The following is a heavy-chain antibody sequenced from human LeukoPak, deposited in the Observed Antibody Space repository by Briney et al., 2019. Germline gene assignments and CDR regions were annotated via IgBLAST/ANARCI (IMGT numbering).Heavy chain of an antibody. Sequence: ASVKVSCKASGYTFTNYGISWVRQAPGQGLEWMGWISGYNGHTKYAQKFQGRVTMTTDISTSTAYMELRSLRSDDTAVYYCARSGHRRYYYASGPDYWGQGTLVAVSS. CDR1: GYTFTNYG. CDR3: ARSGHRRYYYASGPDY. J-gene: IGHJ4*02. CDR2: ISGYNGHT. V-gene: IGHV1-18*01. D-gene: IGHD3-10*01.